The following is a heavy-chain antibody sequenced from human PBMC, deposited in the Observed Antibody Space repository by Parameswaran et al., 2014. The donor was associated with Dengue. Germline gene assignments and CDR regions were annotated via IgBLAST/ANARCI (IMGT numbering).Heavy chain of an antibody. CDR2: ISSSGSTI. V-gene: IGHV3-11*01. D-gene: IGHD1-26*01. CDR3: ARVSTTIWNPQYYFDY. J-gene: IGHJ4*02. Sequence: RWIRQPPGKGLEWVSYISSSGSTIYYADSVKGRFTISRDNAKNSLYLQMNSLRAEDTAVYYCARVSTTIWNPQYYFDYWGQGTLVTVSS.